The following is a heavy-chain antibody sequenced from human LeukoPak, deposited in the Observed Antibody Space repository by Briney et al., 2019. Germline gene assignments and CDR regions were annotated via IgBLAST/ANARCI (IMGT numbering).Heavy chain of an antibody. CDR3: XXXXXDYSYYYYMDV. J-gene: IGHJ6*03. Sequence: GESLKISCKGSGYKFTSYWIGWVRQMPGKGLEWMGIIYPGDSDTRYSPSFRGQVTISADKSISTAYLQWSSLKASDTAMYYCXXXXXDYSYYYYMDVWGKGTTVTISS. V-gene: IGHV5-51*01. CDR2: IYPGDSDT. CDR1: GYKFTSYW.